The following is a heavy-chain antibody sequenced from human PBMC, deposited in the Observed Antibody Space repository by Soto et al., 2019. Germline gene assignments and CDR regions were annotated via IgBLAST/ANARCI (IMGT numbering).Heavy chain of an antibody. CDR1: GFPFDDFA. V-gene: IGHV3-49*04. Sequence: GGSLRLSCTGSGFPFDDFAINWVRQAPGKGLEWVGLIRNQSYQETTEYAAAVKGRFTISRDNSKNTLYLQMNSLRAEDTAVYYCAKDLRGVRFSGFDPWGQGTLVTVSS. CDR2: IRNQSYQETT. J-gene: IGHJ5*02. CDR3: AKDLRGVRFSGFDP. D-gene: IGHD3-10*01.